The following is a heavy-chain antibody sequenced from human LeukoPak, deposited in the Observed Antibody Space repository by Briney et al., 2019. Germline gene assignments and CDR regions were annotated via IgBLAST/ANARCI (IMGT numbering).Heavy chain of an antibody. Sequence: PGGSLRLSCAASGFTFSSYWMHWVRQAPGKGLVWVSRINSDGSSTSYADSVKGRFTISRDNAKNTLYLQMNSLRAEDTAVYYCARGAANYGSGSQYMDVWGKGTTVTVSS. CDR2: INSDGSST. CDR1: GFTFSSYW. CDR3: ARGAANYGSGSQYMDV. D-gene: IGHD3-10*01. V-gene: IGHV3-74*01. J-gene: IGHJ6*03.